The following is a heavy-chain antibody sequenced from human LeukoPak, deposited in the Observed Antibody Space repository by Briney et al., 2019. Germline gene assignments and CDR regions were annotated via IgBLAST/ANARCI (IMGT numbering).Heavy chain of an antibody. Sequence: GGSLRLSCAASGFTVSSNYMSWVRQAPGKGLEWVSVIYSGGSTYYADSVKGRFTISRDNSKNTLYLQMNSLRAEDTAVYYCARTVSGYTYYFDYWGQGTLVTVSS. CDR3: ARTVSGYTYYFDY. V-gene: IGHV3-53*01. D-gene: IGHD5-12*01. CDR1: GFTVSSNY. J-gene: IGHJ4*02. CDR2: IYSGGST.